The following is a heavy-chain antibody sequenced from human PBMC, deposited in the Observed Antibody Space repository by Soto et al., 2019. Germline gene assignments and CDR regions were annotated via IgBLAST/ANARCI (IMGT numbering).Heavy chain of an antibody. CDR3: ARDQTGLYSFAP. D-gene: IGHD6-13*01. CDR2: IYYSGST. Sequence: SETLSLTCTVSGGSISSYYWSWIRQPPGKGLEWIGYIYYSGSTNYSPSLKSRVTISVDTSKNQFSLKLSSVTAADTAVYYCARDQTGLYSFAPWGQGTLVTVSS. V-gene: IGHV4-59*01. J-gene: IGHJ5*02. CDR1: GGSISSYY.